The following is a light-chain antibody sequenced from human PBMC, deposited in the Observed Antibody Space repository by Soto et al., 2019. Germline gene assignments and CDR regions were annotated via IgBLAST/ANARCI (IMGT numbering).Light chain of an antibody. CDR3: CSYAGSYTFVYV. V-gene: IGLV2-11*01. CDR1: SSDVGGYNY. Sequence: QSVLTQPRSVSGSPGQSVTISCTGTSSDVGGYNYVSWYQQHPGKAPKLMNYDVSKRPSGVPDHFSGSKTGNTATLTISGFQAEDEADYYCCSYAGSYTFVYVFGTGTKVTVL. J-gene: IGLJ1*01. CDR2: DVS.